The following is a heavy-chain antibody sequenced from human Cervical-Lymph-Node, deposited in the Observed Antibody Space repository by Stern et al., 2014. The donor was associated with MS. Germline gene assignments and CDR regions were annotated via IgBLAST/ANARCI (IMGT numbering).Heavy chain of an antibody. CDR2: ISGSDGST. CDR3: AKVYGSGPFDY. Sequence: EVHLVESGGTLVQPGGYLRLSCAASGFTFSSYAMSWVRQAPGKGLEWVSVISGSDGSTFYADSVKGRFTISRDNSKNTLFLQMNSLRAEDTAVYYCAKVYGSGPFDYWGQGTLVTVSS. V-gene: IGHV3-23*04. CDR1: GFTFSSYA. J-gene: IGHJ4*02. D-gene: IGHD6-19*01.